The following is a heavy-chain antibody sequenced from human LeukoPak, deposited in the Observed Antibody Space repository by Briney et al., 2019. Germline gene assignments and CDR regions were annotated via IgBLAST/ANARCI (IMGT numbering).Heavy chain of an antibody. D-gene: IGHD2-2*02. CDR3: ARAPGTYCSSTSCYSLDY. J-gene: IGHJ4*02. CDR1: GFTVSNNY. V-gene: IGHV3-66*02. CDR2: IYSGGST. Sequence: PGGSLRLSCAASGFTVSNNYMSWVRQAPGKGLEWVSVIYSGGSTYYADSVKGRFTISRDNSKNTLYLQMNSLSTEDTAVYYCARAPGTYCSSTSCYSLDYWGQGTLVTVSS.